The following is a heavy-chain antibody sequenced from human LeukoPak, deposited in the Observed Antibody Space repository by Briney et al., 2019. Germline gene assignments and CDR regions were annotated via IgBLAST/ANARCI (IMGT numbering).Heavy chain of an antibody. CDR2: IIPIFGIA. D-gene: IGHD6-6*01. V-gene: IGHV1-69*10. J-gene: IGHJ6*02. CDR1: GGTFSSYA. CDR3: AGPYSSSSGYYYYGMDV. Sequence: SVKVSFKASGGTFSSYAISWVRQAPGQGLEWMGRIIPIFGIANYAQKFQGRVTITADKSTSTAYMELSSLRSEDTAVYYCAGPYSSSSGYYYYGMDVWGQGTTVTVSS.